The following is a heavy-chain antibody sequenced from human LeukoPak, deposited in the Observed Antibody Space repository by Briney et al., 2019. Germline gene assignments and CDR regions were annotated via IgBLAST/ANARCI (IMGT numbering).Heavy chain of an antibody. Sequence: PGGSLRLSCAASGFTFSSYGMHWVRQAPGKGLEWVAVISYDGSNKYYADSVKGRFTISRDNSKNTLYLQMNSLRAEDTAVHYCARGYCTNGVCYAYYFDYWGQGTLVTVSS. CDR3: ARGYCTNGVCYAYYFDY. D-gene: IGHD2-8*01. CDR1: GFTFSSYG. V-gene: IGHV3-30*03. CDR2: ISYDGSNK. J-gene: IGHJ4*02.